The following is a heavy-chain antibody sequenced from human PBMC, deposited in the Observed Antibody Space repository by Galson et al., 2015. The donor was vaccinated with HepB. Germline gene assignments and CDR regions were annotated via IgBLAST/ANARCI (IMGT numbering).Heavy chain of an antibody. Sequence: SLRLSCAASGFTFDDYGMSWVRQAPGKGLEWVSGINWNGGSTGYADSVKGRFTISRDNAKNSLYLQMNSLRAEDTALYHCAREGTGYYGDYNNWFDPWGQGTLVTVSS. J-gene: IGHJ5*02. D-gene: IGHD4-17*01. CDR2: INWNGGST. CDR3: AREGTGYYGDYNNWFDP. CDR1: GFTFDDYG. V-gene: IGHV3-20*01.